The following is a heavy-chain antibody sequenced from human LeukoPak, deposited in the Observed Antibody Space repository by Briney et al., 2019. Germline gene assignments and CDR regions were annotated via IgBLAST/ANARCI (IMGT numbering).Heavy chain of an antibody. J-gene: IGHJ4*02. D-gene: IGHD6-13*01. V-gene: IGHV3-48*01. CDR2: ISSSSSTI. CDR3: ARMDELSTGATVDIAAGVDY. Sequence: GGSLRLSCAASGFTFSSYSMNWVRQAPGKGLEWVSYISSSSSTIYYADSVKGRFTISRDNAKNSLYLQMNSLRAEDTAVYYCARMDELSTGATVDIAAGVDYWGQGTLVAVSS. CDR1: GFTFSSYS.